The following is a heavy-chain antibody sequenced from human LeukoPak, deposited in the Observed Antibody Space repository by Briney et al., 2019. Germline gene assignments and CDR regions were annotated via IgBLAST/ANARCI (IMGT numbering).Heavy chain of an antibody. CDR1: GFTFSSYE. D-gene: IGHD3-10*01. Sequence: GGSLRLSCAAAGFTFSSYEMNWVSQAPGKGLEWVSYISSSGSTIYYADSVKGRFTISRNNAKNSLYLQMNSLRAEDTAVYYCGGSGSYDYWGQGTLVTVSS. J-gene: IGHJ4*02. CDR3: GGSGSYDY. CDR2: ISSSGSTI. V-gene: IGHV3-48*03.